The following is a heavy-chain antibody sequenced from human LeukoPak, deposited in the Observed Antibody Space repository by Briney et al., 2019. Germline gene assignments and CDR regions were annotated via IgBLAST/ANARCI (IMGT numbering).Heavy chain of an antibody. V-gene: IGHV4-59*01. CDR1: GGSITSYY. Sequence: PSETLSLTCSVSGGSITSYYWSWIRQPPGKGREWIGYSYYSGSTNSNPSLKSRVTISVDASKNQFSLKLSSVTAADTAVYYCARGVTAIQILDYWGQGTLVTVSS. J-gene: IGHJ4*02. CDR3: ARGVTAIQILDY. D-gene: IGHD2-21*02. CDR2: SYYSGST.